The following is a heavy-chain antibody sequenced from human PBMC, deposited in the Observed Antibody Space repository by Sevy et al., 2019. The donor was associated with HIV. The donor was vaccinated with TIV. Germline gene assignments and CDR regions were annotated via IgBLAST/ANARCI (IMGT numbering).Heavy chain of an antibody. CDR1: GYTLTQLS. CDR2: FDPEDGET. Sequence: ASVKVSCKVSGYTLTQLSMHWVRQAPGKGLEWMASFDPEDGETIYAQKFQGRVTMTEDTSTDTAYMELSSLRSEDTAVYYCATTQDYYDNRAYPFDYRGQGTLVTVSS. J-gene: IGHJ4*02. D-gene: IGHD3-22*01. CDR3: ATTQDYYDNRAYPFDY. V-gene: IGHV1-24*01.